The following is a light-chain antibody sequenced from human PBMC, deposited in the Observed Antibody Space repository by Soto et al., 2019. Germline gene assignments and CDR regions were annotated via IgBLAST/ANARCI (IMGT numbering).Light chain of an antibody. J-gene: IGKJ1*01. CDR2: WAS. V-gene: IGKV4-1*01. Sequence: DIVLTQSPDSLAVSLGARGTISCKCGQSVLYSSNNKNYLAWYQQKPGQPPKLLIYWASTRESGVPDRFSGSGSGTDFTLTISSLQAEDVAVYYCQQYYSTPRTFGQGTKVDIK. CDR3: QQYYSTPRT. CDR1: QSVLYSSNNKNY.